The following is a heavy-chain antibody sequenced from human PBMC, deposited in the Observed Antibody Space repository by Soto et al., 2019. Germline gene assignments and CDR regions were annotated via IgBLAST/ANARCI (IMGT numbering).Heavy chain of an antibody. CDR3: VRDTMTTVTPGDLLFDY. V-gene: IGHV3-30-3*01. Sequence: GGSLRLSCAASGFTFSNYALHWVRQAPGKGLEWVAVISYDGSNKYYADSVKGRFTISRDNSKNTLYLQMNSLRAEDTAAYYCVRDTMTTVTPGDLLFDYWGQGTLVTVSS. J-gene: IGHJ4*02. D-gene: IGHD4-17*01. CDR1: GFTFSNYA. CDR2: ISYDGSNK.